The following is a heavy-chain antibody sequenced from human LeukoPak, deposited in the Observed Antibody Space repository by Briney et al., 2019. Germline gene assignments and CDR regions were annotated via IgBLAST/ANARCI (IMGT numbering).Heavy chain of an antibody. D-gene: IGHD3-16*02. CDR2: INHSGST. CDR1: GGSFSGYY. V-gene: IGHV4-34*01. Sequence: SETLSLTCAVYGGSFSGYYWSWIRQPPGKGLEWIGEINHSGSTNYNPSLKSRVTISVDTSKNQFSLKLSSVTAADTAVYYCARRGPYDYVWGSYRYTIDYWGQGTLVTVSS. J-gene: IGHJ4*02. CDR3: ARRGPYDYVWGSYRYTIDY.